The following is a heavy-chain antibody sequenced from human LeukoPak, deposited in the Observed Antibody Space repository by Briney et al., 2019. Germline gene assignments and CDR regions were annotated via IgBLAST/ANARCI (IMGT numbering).Heavy chain of an antibody. CDR3: ARDELSSTLFDS. V-gene: IGHV3-30-3*01. J-gene: IGHJ4*02. D-gene: IGHD6-13*01. CDR1: GFTFSSYA. Sequence: GRSLRLSCAASGFTFSSYAMHWVRQAPGKGLEWVAVISYDGSNKYYADSVKGRFTISRDNSKNTLYLQMNSLRAEDTAVYYCARDELSSTLFDSRGQGTLVTVSS. CDR2: ISYDGSNK.